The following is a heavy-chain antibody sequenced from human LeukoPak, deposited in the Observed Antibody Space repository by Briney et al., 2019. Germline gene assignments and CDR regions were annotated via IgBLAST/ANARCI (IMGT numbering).Heavy chain of an antibody. CDR3: ARGSNYGDYV. D-gene: IGHD4-17*01. CDR1: GFTFSSYS. V-gene: IGHV3-48*02. CDR2: ISSSSRTI. Sequence: PGGSLRLSCAASGFTFSSYSMNRVRQAPGKGLEWVSYISSSSRTIYHADSVKGRFTISRDNAKNSLYLQMNSLRDEDTAVYYCARGSNYGDYVWGQGTLVTVSS. J-gene: IGHJ4*02.